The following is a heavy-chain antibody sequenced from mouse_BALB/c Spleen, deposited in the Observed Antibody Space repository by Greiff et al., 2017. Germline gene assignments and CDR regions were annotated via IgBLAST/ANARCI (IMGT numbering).Heavy chain of an antibody. V-gene: IGHV5-6-3*01. Sequence: EVQRVESGGGLVQPGGSLKLSCAASGFTFSSYGMSWVRQPPDKRLELVATINSNGGSTYYPDSVKGRFTISRDNAKNTLYLQMSSLKSEDTAMYYCARERYGYDDAWFAYWGQGTLVTVSA. D-gene: IGHD2-2*01. CDR3: ARERYGYDDAWFAY. CDR1: GFTFSSYG. J-gene: IGHJ3*01. CDR2: INSNGGST.